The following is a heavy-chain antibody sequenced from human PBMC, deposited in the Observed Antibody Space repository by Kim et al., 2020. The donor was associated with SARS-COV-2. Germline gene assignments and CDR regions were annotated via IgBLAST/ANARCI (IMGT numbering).Heavy chain of an antibody. J-gene: IGHJ6*02. CDR3: AKGLAGSSAPYYYFGLDV. Sequence: GGSLRLSCSASKFTLSNNGVHWVRQAPGKGLEWLAVIGLDGSNKYYADFVKGRFTTSRDNSKNTVYLQMNSLRAEDTAVYYCAKGLAGSSAPYYYFGLDVWGQGTTVTVSS. V-gene: IGHV3-30*18. CDR2: IGLDGSNK. D-gene: IGHD6-13*01. CDR1: KFTLSNNG.